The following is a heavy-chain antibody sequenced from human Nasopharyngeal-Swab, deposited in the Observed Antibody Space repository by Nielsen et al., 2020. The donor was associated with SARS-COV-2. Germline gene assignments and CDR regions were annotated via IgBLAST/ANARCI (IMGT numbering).Heavy chain of an antibody. D-gene: IGHD5-18*01. Sequence: ETLSLTCAASGFTFSSYAMSWVRQAPGKGLEWVSAISGSGGSTYYADSVKGRFTISRDNSKNTLYLQMNSLRAEDTAVYYCAKDVDTAMVSTQLDYWGQGTLVTVSS. J-gene: IGHJ4*02. CDR2: ISGSGGST. CDR1: GFTFSSYA. V-gene: IGHV3-23*01. CDR3: AKDVDTAMVSTQLDY.